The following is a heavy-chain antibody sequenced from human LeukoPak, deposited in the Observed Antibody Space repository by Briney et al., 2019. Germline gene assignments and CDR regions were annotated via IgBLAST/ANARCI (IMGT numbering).Heavy chain of an antibody. CDR1: GFTFSSYA. D-gene: IGHD3-3*01. CDR3: AKDLHPNYDFWSGYYPLFDY. Sequence: GGSLRLSCAGSGFTFSSYALHWVRQAPGKGLEWVAIISYDGNNKNYADSVKGRFTISRDNSKNTLYLQMNSLRAEDTAVYYCAKDLHPNYDFWSGYYPLFDYWGQGTLVTVSS. CDR2: ISYDGNNK. V-gene: IGHV3-30-3*02. J-gene: IGHJ4*02.